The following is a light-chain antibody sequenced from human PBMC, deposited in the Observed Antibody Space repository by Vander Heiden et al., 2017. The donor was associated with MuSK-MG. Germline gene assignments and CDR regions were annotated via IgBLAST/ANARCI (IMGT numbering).Light chain of an antibody. CDR1: QSVLYSSNNKNY. V-gene: IGKV4-1*01. CDR2: WAS. J-gene: IGKJ3*01. Sequence: DIVMTQSPDSLAVSLGERATINCKSSQSVLYSSNNKNYLAWYQQKPGQPPKLLIYWASTRESGVPDRFSGSGSGTDFTLTISSLQAADVAIYYCQQYYTTPHTFGPGTKVDIK. CDR3: QQYYTTPHT.